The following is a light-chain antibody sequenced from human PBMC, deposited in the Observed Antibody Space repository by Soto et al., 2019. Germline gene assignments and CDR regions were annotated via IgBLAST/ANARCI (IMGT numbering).Light chain of an antibody. CDR3: QQSYTTPRT. J-gene: IGKJ1*01. V-gene: IGKV1-39*01. CDR2: AAS. CDR1: QSISTF. Sequence: DIQMTQSPSSLSASVGDRVSVTCRASQSISTFLNWYQQRPWEAPKLLIYAASSLQSGFPSRFSGLGSGADFTLTIGRRQPDDFATYYCQQSYTTPRTF.